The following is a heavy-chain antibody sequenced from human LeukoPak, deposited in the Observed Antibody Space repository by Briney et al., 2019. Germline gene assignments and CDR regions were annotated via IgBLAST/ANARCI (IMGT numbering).Heavy chain of an antibody. Sequence: SETLSLTCTVSGNSIRSGGYYWSWVRQPPGKGLGWIGYMYHSGSTYYNPSLKSRVTISVDRSKNQFSLKLSSVTAADTAVYYCAKPAVGYDFWSGSQDAFDIWGQGTMVTVSS. CDR3: AKPAVGYDFWSGSQDAFDI. V-gene: IGHV4-30-2*01. D-gene: IGHD3-3*01. CDR1: GNSIRSGGYY. J-gene: IGHJ3*02. CDR2: MYHSGST.